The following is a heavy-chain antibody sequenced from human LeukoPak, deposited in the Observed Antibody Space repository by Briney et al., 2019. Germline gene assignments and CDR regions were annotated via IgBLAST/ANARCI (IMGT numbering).Heavy chain of an antibody. CDR1: GFTFSNAW. CDR2: IKSKTDGGTT. V-gene: IGHV3-15*01. D-gene: IGHD5-18*01. Sequence: GGSLRLSCAASGFTFSNAWMSWVRQAPGKGLEWVGRIKSKTDGGTTDYAAPVKGRFTISRDDSKNTLYLQMNSLKTEDTAVYYCTTGGYSYGRYFDYWGQGTLVTVSS. J-gene: IGHJ4*02. CDR3: TTGGYSYGRYFDY.